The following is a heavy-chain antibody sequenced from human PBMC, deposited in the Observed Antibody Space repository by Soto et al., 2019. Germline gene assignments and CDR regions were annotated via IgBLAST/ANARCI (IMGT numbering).Heavy chain of an antibody. J-gene: IGHJ4*02. CDR3: ARVPPGIAVADPLYCFDH. Sequence: QVQLVQSGAEVKKPGSSVKVSCKASGGTFSSYTISWVRQAPGQGLEWMGRIIPILGIANYAQKFQGRVTITGDKSTSPANMELSSLRSDDTAVYYCARVPPGIAVADPLYCFDHWGQGTLVTVSS. V-gene: IGHV1-69*02. CDR1: GGTFSSYT. CDR2: IIPILGIA. D-gene: IGHD6-19*01.